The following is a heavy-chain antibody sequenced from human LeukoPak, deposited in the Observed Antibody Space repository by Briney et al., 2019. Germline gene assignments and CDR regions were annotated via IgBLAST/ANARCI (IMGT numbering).Heavy chain of an antibody. CDR1: GGSISSYY. CDR3: ARGAGYCSSTSCYAGGLDY. CDR2: IYTSGST. Sequence: PSETLSLTCTVSGGSISSYYWSWIRQPAGKGLEWIGRIYTSGSTNYNPSLKSRVTISVDTSKNQFSLKLSSVTAADTAVYYCARGAGYCSSTSCYAGGLDYWGQGTLVTVSS. V-gene: IGHV4-4*07. D-gene: IGHD2-2*01. J-gene: IGHJ4*02.